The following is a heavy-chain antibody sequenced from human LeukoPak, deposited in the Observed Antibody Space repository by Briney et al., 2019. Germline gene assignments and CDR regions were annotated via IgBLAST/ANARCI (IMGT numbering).Heavy chain of an antibody. V-gene: IGHV3-21*01. CDR3: ATTYYYDSSGYYYVHHFDY. J-gene: IGHJ4*02. CDR2: ISSSSSYI. Sequence: GGSLRLSCAASGFTFSSYSMNWVRQAPGKGLEWFSSISSSSSYIYYADSVKGRFTISRDNAKNSLYLQMNSLRAEDTAVYYCATTYYYDSSGYYYVHHFDYWGQGTLVTVSS. CDR1: GFTFSSYS. D-gene: IGHD3-22*01.